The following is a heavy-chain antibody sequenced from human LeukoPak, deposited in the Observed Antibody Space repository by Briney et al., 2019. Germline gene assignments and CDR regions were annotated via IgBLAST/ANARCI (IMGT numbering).Heavy chain of an antibody. J-gene: IGHJ4*02. V-gene: IGHV1-18*01. CDR3: ARREQWLVGDDY. Sequence: GASVKVSCKASGYMFTSYGISWVRQAPGQGLEWMGWISTYNGNTNYAQKFQGRVTMTTDTSTTTVNMELRSLRFDDTAVYYCARREQWLVGDDYWGQGTLVTVSS. CDR2: ISTYNGNT. CDR1: GYMFTSYG. D-gene: IGHD6-19*01.